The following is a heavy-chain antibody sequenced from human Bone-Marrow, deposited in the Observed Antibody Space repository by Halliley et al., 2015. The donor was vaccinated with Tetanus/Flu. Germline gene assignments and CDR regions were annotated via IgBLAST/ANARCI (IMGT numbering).Heavy chain of an antibody. V-gene: IGHV4-31*02. Sequence: WFWGIYHSGTTYHSPSLKSRVTISVDTSKNRFSLKLSSVTAADTAVYFCARDLSSYSSDGFDIWGQGTRVTVSS. CDR2: IYHSGTT. CDR3: ARDLSSYSSDGFDI. D-gene: IGHD3-10*01. J-gene: IGHJ3*02.